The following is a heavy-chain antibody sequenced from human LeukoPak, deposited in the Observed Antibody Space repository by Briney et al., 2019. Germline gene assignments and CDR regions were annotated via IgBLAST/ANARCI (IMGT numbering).Heavy chain of an antibody. CDR3: ARVSLGDNYGSGSYDY. CDR1: GFTFSSYN. Sequence: GGSLRLSCAASGFTFSSYNMNWVGQAPGKGLEWVSSINSGSTYINYADSVKGRFTISRDNAENSLYLQMSSLRAEDTAVYYCARVSLGDNYGSGSYDYWGQGTLVTVSS. D-gene: IGHD3-10*01. V-gene: IGHV3-21*01. CDR2: INSGSTYI. J-gene: IGHJ4*02.